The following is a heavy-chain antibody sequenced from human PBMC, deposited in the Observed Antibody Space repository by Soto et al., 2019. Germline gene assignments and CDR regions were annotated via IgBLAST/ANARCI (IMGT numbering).Heavy chain of an antibody. D-gene: IGHD6-13*01. CDR3: ARERAIAATGLFYY. CDR2: TSYDGKNK. CDR1: GFTFSNFA. Sequence: QVQLVESGGGVGQPGGSLRLSCAASGFTFSNFAMHWVRQAPGKGLEWVAVTSYDGKNKDYADSVKGRFTISRDNSKKTLFLQMNSLRPEDTAVYYCARERAIAATGLFYYWGQGTLVTVSS. V-gene: IGHV3-30*04. J-gene: IGHJ4*02.